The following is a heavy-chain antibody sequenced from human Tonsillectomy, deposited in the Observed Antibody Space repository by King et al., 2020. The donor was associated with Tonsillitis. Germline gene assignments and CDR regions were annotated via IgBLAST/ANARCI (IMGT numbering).Heavy chain of an antibody. J-gene: IGHJ4*02. CDR1: GFTFSSYS. CDR3: ARDRGGSGWPLFDY. Sequence: VQLVESGGGLVQPGGSLRLSCAASGFTFSSYSMNWVRQAPGKGLEWGSYIRSSSYTIYYAYSVKGRVTISRDNAKNSLYLQMNSLRDDATAVYYCARDRGGSGWPLFDYWGQGTLVTVSS. V-gene: IGHV3-48*02. D-gene: IGHD6-19*01. CDR2: IRSSSYTI.